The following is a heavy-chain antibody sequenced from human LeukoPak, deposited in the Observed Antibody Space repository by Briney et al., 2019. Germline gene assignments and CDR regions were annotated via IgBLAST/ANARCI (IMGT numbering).Heavy chain of an antibody. CDR1: GGSISSYY. V-gene: IGHV4-59*01. J-gene: IGHJ4*02. CDR2: IYYTGST. CDR3: ARHLRGSSCYDY. Sequence: KASETLSLTCTVSGGSISSYYWSWIRQPPGKGLEWIGYIYYTGSTSYNPSLKSRVTISIDTSKNQFSLKLSSVTAADTAVYYCARHLRGSSCYDYWGQGTLVTVSS. D-gene: IGHD2-2*01.